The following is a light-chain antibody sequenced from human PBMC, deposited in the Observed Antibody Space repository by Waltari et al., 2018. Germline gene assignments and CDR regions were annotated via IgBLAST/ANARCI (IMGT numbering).Light chain of an antibody. CDR3: QQYGSAPRT. Sequence: EIVLPQSPGTLSLSPGERATPSCRASQSVSSSYLAWYQQKPGQALRLLIYGASSRATGIADRFSGSGSGTDFTLTVSRLEPEDFAVYYCQQYGSAPRTFGQGTKVEIK. J-gene: IGKJ1*01. CDR2: GAS. CDR1: QSVSSSY. V-gene: IGKV3-20*01.